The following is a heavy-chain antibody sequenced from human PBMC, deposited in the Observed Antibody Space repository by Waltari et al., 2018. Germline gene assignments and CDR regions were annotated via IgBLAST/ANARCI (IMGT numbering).Heavy chain of an antibody. Sequence: QVQLRESGPGLVKSSATLSLTCSVSGDSLGTTYWSWIRQSPGKGLEWIGYVQSSGSTDYNPSFRGRVTMSADASKNQFSLTLKSLTAADTATYFCARALWRVGTRGDFFDIWGRGTTVTVS. CDR1: GDSLGTTY. V-gene: IGHV4-59*01. CDR2: VQSSGST. J-gene: IGHJ3*02. CDR3: ARALWRVGTRGDFFDI. D-gene: IGHD1-7*01.